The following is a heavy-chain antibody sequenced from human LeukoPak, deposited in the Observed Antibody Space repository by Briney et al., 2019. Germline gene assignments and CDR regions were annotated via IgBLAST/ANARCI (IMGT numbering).Heavy chain of an antibody. D-gene: IGHD3-16*01. CDR3: ARDSLAESTWALDS. CDR2: INCNRDDT. J-gene: IGHJ4*02. V-gene: IGHV1-2*02. Sequence: ASVKVSCKASGYTFTGYFIHWVRQAPGQGLEWMGWINCNRDDTKYAEKFQGRVTMSRDTSTSTVYMDLSGLTSDDTALYFCARDSLAESTWALDSWGQGTLVTVSS. CDR1: GYTFTGYF.